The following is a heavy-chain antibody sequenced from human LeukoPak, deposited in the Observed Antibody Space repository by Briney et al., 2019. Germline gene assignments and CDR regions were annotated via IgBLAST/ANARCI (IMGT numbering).Heavy chain of an antibody. J-gene: IGHJ6*02. V-gene: IGHV3-73*01. D-gene: IGHD4-17*01. CDR1: GFTFSGSA. CDR2: IRSKANSYAA. CDR3: IRRSDYRGYYYYGMDV. Sequence: GGSLKLSCTASGFTFSGSAMHWVRQASGKGLEWVGRIRSKANSYAATYAASVKGRFTISRDDSENTAYLQMNGLKTEDTAVYYCIRRSDYRGYYYYGMDVWGQGTTVTVSS.